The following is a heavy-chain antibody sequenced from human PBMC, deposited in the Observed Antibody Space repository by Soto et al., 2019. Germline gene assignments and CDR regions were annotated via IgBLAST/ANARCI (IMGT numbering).Heavy chain of an antibody. CDR1: GFTFSNAW. J-gene: IGHJ4*02. V-gene: IGHV3-15*01. CDR2: IKSKTDGGTT. D-gene: IGHD3-10*01. Sequence: EVQLVESGGGLVKPGASLRLSCAASGFTFSNAWMSWVRQAPGKGLEWVGRIKSKTDGGTTDYAAPVKGRFTISRDDSKNTLYLQMNSLKTEDTAVYYCTTDPPSPPGYYGSGSYYKGEGIDYWGQGTLVTVSS. CDR3: TTDPPSPPGYYGSGSYYKGEGIDY.